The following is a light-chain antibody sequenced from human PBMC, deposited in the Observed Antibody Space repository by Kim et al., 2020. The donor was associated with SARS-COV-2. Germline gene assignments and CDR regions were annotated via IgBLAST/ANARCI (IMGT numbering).Light chain of an antibody. J-gene: IGLJ3*02. V-gene: IGLV2-14*01. CDR2: DVA. CDR1: SSDIGTYNY. CDR3: SSFASSTTWV. Sequence: QSALTQPASVSGSPGQSITISCTGTSSDIGTYNYVSWYQQHPGRAPNLMIYDVAKRPSGVSHRFSGSKSGNTASLTISGLQAEDEADYYCSSFASSTTWVFGGWTQLTVL.